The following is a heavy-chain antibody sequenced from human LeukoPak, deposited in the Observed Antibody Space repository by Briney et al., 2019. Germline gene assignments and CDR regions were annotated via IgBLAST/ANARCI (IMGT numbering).Heavy chain of an antibody. CDR2: INHSGST. Sequence: SETLSLTCAVYGGSFSGYYWSWIRQPPGKGLEWIGEINHSGSTNYNPSLKSRVTISVDTSKNQFTLKLSSVTAADTAVYYCARGTMTTVTYYFDYWGQGTLVTVSS. D-gene: IGHD4-17*01. CDR1: GGSFSGYY. J-gene: IGHJ4*02. CDR3: ARGTMTTVTYYFDY. V-gene: IGHV4-34*01.